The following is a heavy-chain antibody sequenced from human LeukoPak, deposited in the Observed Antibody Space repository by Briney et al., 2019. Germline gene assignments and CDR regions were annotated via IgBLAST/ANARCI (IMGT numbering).Heavy chain of an antibody. Sequence: GESLKISCKGSGGTFSSYAISWVRQAPGQGLEWMGWISAYNGNTNYAQKLQGRVTMTTDTSTSTAYMELRSLRSDDTAVYYCARDVSSGYPRDYWGQGTLVTVSS. J-gene: IGHJ4*02. V-gene: IGHV1-18*01. CDR1: GGTFSSYA. D-gene: IGHD3-22*01. CDR2: ISAYNGNT. CDR3: ARDVSSGYPRDY.